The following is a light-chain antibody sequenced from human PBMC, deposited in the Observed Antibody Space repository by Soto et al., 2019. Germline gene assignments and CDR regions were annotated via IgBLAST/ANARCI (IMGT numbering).Light chain of an antibody. J-gene: IGKJ4*02. Sequence: DIQLTQSPSLLSASIGDRVTITCRASQVIGIYLAWYQQKPGKAPNLLISAASTLQSGVPSRFSGSGSGTEFTLTISSLQPEDFATYYCQQLVSYPQFGGGTKVEIK. CDR3: QQLVSYPQ. V-gene: IGKV1-9*01. CDR1: QVIGIY. CDR2: AAS.